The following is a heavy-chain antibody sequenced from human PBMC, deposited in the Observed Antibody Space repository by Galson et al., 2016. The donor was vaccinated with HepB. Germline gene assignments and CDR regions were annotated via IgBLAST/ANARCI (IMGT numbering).Heavy chain of an antibody. J-gene: IGHJ4*02. CDR3: ARDYDILTGYYSFDY. CDR1: GFSSSFYT. Sequence: SLRLSCAASGFSSSFYTMNWVRQAPGKGLEWVSSISRSDSYIYYADSVKGRFTISRDDAKNSLYLQMNSLRAEDTAVYFCARDYDILTGYYSFDYWGQGTLVTVSS. CDR2: ISRSDSYI. D-gene: IGHD3-9*01. V-gene: IGHV3-21*01.